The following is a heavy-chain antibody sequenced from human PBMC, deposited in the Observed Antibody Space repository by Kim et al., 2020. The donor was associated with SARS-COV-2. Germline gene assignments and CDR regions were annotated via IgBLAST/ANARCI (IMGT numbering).Heavy chain of an antibody. D-gene: IGHD4-17*01. J-gene: IGHJ5*02. Sequence: SVKVSCKASGGTFSSYAISWVRQAPGQGLEWMGGIIPIFGTANYAQKFQGRVTITADESTSTAYMELSSLRSEDTAVYYCASTTVTTGLDDHLFDPWGQGTLVTVSS. CDR3: ASTTVTTGLDDHLFDP. V-gene: IGHV1-69*13. CDR2: IIPIFGTA. CDR1: GGTFSSYA.